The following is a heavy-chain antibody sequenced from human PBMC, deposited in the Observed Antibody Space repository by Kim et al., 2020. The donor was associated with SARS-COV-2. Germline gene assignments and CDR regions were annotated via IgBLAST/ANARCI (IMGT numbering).Heavy chain of an antibody. CDR2: ISYDGSNG. Sequence: GGSLRLSCAASGFTFSSYGMHWVRQAPGKGLEWVAVISYDGSNGYYADSEKGRFTISRDNSKHTLYLQMNSLRAEDTAVYYCAKDAFGVVVTPYFDYWG. V-gene: IGHV3-30*18. J-gene: IGHJ4*01. CDR1: GFTFSSYG. CDR3: AKDAFGVVVTPYFDY. D-gene: IGHD3-3*01.